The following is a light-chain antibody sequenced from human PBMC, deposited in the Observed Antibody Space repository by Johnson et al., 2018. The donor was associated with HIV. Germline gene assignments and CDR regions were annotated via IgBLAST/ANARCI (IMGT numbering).Light chain of an antibody. V-gene: IGLV1-51*01. CDR3: GTWDGSLSVYV. CDR2: DNN. J-gene: IGLJ1*01. CDR1: TSNIGNND. Sequence: QSVLTQPPSVSAAPGQKVTFSCSGSTSNIGNNDVSWYRHLPGTAPKLLIYDNNKRPSGIPARFSGSKSATSATLDIPGLQTGDEADYDCGTWDGSLSVYVFGAGTEVTVL.